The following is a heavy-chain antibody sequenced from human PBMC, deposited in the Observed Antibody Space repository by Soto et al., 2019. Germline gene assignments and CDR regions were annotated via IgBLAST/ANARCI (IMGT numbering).Heavy chain of an antibody. CDR2: ISSSSSYI. J-gene: IGHJ4*02. CDR3: ARDRGRSRVDIVATMWGRVCDY. D-gene: IGHD5-12*01. CDR1: GFTFSSYS. Sequence: EVQLVESGGGLVKPGGSLRLSCAASGFTFSSYSMNWVRQAPGKGLEWVSSISSSSSYIYYADSVKGRFTISRDNAKNSLYLQMNSLRAEDTAVYYCARDRGRSRVDIVATMWGRVCDYWGQGTLVTVSS. V-gene: IGHV3-21*01.